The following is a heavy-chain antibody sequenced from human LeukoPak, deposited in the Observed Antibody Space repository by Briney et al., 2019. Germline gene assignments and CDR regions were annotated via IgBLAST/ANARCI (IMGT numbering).Heavy chain of an antibody. D-gene: IGHD6-13*01. V-gene: IGHV3-23*01. CDR3: AKGAYSSSWDISEYFQH. CDR2: ICGSAGST. Sequence: GGSLRLSCAASGFTFSSYAMSCVRQAPGKGQEWVSAICGSAGSTYYANSVNGPFAISRDNSKDTLYLQMSRLRAEDTAVYYCAKGAYSSSWDISEYFQHWGQGTLVTVSS. CDR1: GFTFSSYA. J-gene: IGHJ1*01.